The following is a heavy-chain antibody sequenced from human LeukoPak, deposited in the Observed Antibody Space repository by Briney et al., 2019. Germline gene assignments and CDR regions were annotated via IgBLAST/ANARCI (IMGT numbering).Heavy chain of an antibody. CDR2: IHYTGTT. CDR1: ARSISRTC. CDR3: ARGLGPIAMFDP. V-gene: IGHV4-59*01. J-gene: IGHJ5*02. Sequence: SQTLSLAWTLAARSISRTCSTCVRQPPGDGREWIGYIHYTGTTNYTPSLKSRVTISVDTSKTQVSLKLNSVTAADTAVFYCARGLGPIAMFDPWGQGTLVTVSS. D-gene: IGHD6-6*01.